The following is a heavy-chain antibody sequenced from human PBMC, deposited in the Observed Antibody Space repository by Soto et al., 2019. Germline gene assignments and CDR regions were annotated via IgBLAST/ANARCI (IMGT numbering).Heavy chain of an antibody. Sequence: SETLSLTCAVSGGFISRSNWWSWVRQPPGKGLEWIGEIYHSGSTNYNPSLKSRVTISVDKSKNQFSLKLSSVTAADTAVYYCERVAVAGTRVDYWGQGTLVIVS. V-gene: IGHV4-4*02. J-gene: IGHJ4*02. CDR3: ERVAVAGTRVDY. D-gene: IGHD6-19*01. CDR1: GGFISRSNW. CDR2: IYHSGST.